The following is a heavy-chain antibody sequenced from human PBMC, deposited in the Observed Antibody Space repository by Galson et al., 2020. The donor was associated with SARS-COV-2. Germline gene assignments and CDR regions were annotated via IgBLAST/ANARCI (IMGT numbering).Heavy chain of an antibody. CDR1: GFTFSSYG. D-gene: IGHD3-16*01. CDR2: IWYDGSNK. CDR3: ARDAPFGAYYYYYMDV. J-gene: IGHJ6*03. Sequence: GGSLRLSCAASGFTFSSYGMHWVRQAPGKGLEWVAVIWYDGSNKYYADSVKGRFTISRDNSKNTLYLQMNSLRAEDTAVYYCARDAPFGAYYYYYMDVWGKGTTVTISS. V-gene: IGHV3-33*01.